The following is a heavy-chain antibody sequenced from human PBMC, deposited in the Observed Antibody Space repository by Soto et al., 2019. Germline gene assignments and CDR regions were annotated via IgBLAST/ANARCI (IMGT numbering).Heavy chain of an antibody. Sequence: RTWIRQPPGKGLESIGYIYYSGSTNYNPSLRSRVNITLDKSKSQFSLNLRSVTAADTAVYYCARTSHYYAMDVWGQGTTVIVSS. V-gene: IGHV4-59*01. CDR3: ARTSHYYAMDV. J-gene: IGHJ6*02. CDR2: IYYSGST.